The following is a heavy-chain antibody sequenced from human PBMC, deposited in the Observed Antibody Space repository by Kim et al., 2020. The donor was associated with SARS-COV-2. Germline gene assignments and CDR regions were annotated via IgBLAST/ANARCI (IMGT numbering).Heavy chain of an antibody. Sequence: SETLSLTCAVYGGSFSGYYWSWIRQPPGKWLEWIGEINHSGSTNYNPSLKSRVTISVDTSKNQFSLKLSSVTAADTAVYYCARGNTISHFYYYYYGMDVWGQGTTVTVSS. J-gene: IGHJ6*02. CDR2: INHSGST. CDR3: ARGNTISHFYYYYYGMDV. V-gene: IGHV4-34*01. D-gene: IGHD3-9*01. CDR1: GGSFSGYY.